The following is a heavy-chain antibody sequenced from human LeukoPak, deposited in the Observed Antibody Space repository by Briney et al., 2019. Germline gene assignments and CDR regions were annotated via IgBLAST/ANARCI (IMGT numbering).Heavy chain of an antibody. CDR2: ISGGGETR. CDR1: GFTFSLYE. Sequence: GGSLRLSCAASGFTFSLYEMNWVRQAPVKGLEWVSYISGGGETRYYADSVKGRFTISRDNARKSLYLQMNSLRAEDTAVYYCARDNVGATPFDYWGQGTLVTVSS. J-gene: IGHJ4*02. CDR3: ARDNVGATPFDY. V-gene: IGHV3-48*03. D-gene: IGHD1-26*01.